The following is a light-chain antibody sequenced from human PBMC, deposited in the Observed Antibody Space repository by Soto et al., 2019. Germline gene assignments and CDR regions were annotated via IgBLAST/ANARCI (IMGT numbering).Light chain of an antibody. J-gene: IGLJ2*01. V-gene: IGLV2-14*01. CDR1: SSDVGGFNY. CDR2: DVS. CDR3: SSYTSSSTLV. Sequence: QSALTQPASVSGSPGQSITISCTGTSSDVGGFNYVSWFQQHPGKAPELMIYDVSNRPSGVSNRFYGSKSGNTASLTISGLQAEDEADYYCSSYTSSSTLVFGGGTQLTDL.